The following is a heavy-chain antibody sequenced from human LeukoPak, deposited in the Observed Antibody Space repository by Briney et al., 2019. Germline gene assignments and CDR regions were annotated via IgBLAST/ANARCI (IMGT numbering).Heavy chain of an antibody. J-gene: IGHJ4*02. CDR3: AKRVSGTTFY. V-gene: IGHV3-23*01. CDR2: ISGSGATT. Sequence: PGGSLRLSCAAPGFTFSSYVMSWVRQAPGKGLEWVSAISGSGATTYYADSVKGRFTISRDNSKNTLYLHMNSLRAEDTAVYYCAKRVSGTTFYWGQGTLVTVSS. CDR1: GFTFSSYV. D-gene: IGHD1-1*01.